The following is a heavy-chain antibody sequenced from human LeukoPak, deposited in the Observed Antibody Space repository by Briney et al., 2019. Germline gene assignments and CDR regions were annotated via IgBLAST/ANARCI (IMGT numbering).Heavy chain of an antibody. CDR1: GGSFSGYY. CDR2: INHSGST. CDR3: ARDWWDNSGYFDY. V-gene: IGHV4-34*01. Sequence: SETLSLTCAVYGGSFSGYYWSWIRQPPGKGLEWIGEINHSGSTNYNPSLKSRVTISVDTSKNQFSLKLSSVTAADTAVYYCARDWWDNSGYFDYWGQGTLVTVSS. D-gene: IGHD3-22*01. J-gene: IGHJ4*02.